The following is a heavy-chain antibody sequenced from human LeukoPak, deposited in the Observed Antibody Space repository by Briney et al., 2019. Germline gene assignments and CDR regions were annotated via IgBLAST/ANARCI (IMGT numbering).Heavy chain of an antibody. CDR2: INHSGST. Sequence: SETLSLTCAVYGGSFSIYYWSWIRQPPGKGLEWLGEINHSGSTNYNPSLKSRVTISVDTSKNQFSLKLSSVTAADTAVYYCARTARRYTNSWYRQYYFDYWGQGTLVTVSS. V-gene: IGHV4-34*01. J-gene: IGHJ4*02. CDR1: GGSFSIYY. D-gene: IGHD6-13*01. CDR3: ARTARRYTNSWYRQYYFDY.